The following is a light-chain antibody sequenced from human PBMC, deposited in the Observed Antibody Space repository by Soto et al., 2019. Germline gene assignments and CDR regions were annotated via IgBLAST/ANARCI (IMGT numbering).Light chain of an antibody. CDR3: QRTYNAPP. Sequence: EIVMTQSPATLSVSPGETASLSCRASQSAGNFLAWYQQKPGQAPRLLIYYISTRATGIPARFSGSGSGTDFTLTISSLQPEDVATYYGQRTYNAPPFGQGTRLEIK. V-gene: IGKV3D-15*01. CDR1: QSAGNF. CDR2: YIS. J-gene: IGKJ5*01.